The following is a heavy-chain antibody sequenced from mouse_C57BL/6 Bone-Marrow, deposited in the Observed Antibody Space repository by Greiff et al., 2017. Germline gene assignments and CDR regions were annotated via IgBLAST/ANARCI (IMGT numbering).Heavy chain of an antibody. CDR2: IDPEIGDT. D-gene: IGHD2-3*01. V-gene: IGHV14-4*01. CDR3: SSFDGNYFDF. Sequence: EVQLQQSGAELVRPGASVKLSCTASGFNIKDDYIHWVKQRPEQGLEWIGWIDPEIGDTEYASEFQGKATITSATSSNTAYLQLSSLTSEDTAVYYCSSFDGNYFDFWGQGTPLTVAS. J-gene: IGHJ2*01. CDR1: GFNIKDDY.